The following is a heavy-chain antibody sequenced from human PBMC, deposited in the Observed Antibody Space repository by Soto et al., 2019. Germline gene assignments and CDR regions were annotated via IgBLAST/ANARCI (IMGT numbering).Heavy chain of an antibody. CDR2: IYYSGST. J-gene: IGHJ4*02. V-gene: IGHV4-39*01. CDR1: GGSISSSSYY. Sequence: SETLSLTCTVSGGSISSSSYYWGWIRQPPGKGLEWIGSIYYSGSTYYNPSLKSRVTISVDTSKNQFSLKLSSVTAADTAVYYCASNVDYDFWSGYYTEYYFDYWGQGTLVS. D-gene: IGHD3-3*01. CDR3: ASNVDYDFWSGYYTEYYFDY.